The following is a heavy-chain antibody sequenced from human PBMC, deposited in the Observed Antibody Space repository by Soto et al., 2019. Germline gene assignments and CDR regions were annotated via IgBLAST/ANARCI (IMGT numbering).Heavy chain of an antibody. CDR3: ARGGGAEDL. CDR2: MHASTGDT. D-gene: IGHD4-17*01. J-gene: IGHJ6*03. V-gene: IGHV1-8*01. CDR1: GYTFTSYS. Sequence: ASLKVSCKSSGYTFTSYSINWVRQATGQGLEWMGWMHASTGDTVFAHTWQGGLTMSRYTSISSAYMELSSLRSEDTAVYYCARGGGAEDLWGKEPTATVS.